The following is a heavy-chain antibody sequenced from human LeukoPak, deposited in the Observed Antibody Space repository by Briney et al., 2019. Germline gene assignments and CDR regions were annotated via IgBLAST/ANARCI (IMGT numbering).Heavy chain of an antibody. J-gene: IGHJ4*02. CDR3: ARAYY. V-gene: IGHV3-7*01. CDR1: GFTFSTNW. Sequence: GGSLRFSCAASGFTFSTNWMSWVRQAPGKGLDWVASIRQDGSQIYYVDSVKGRFTISRDNAKNSLYLQMNSLRAEDTAVYYCARAYYWGQGALVTVSS. CDR2: IRQDGSQI.